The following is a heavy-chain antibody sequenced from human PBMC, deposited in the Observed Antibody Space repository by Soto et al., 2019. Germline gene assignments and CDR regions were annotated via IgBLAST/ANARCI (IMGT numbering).Heavy chain of an antibody. Sequence: ASGKVSCKSSGYSFTDYYMHWVRQAAGQGLELMGIINAGGGTTNYAQKFQGRVTMTRDTSTSAVYMELSSLRSDDTAVYYCSRVVSVVLNAPWSFDIWGQ. V-gene: IGHV1-46*03. CDR2: INAGGGTT. CDR3: SRVVSVVLNAPWSFDI. CDR1: GYSFTDYY. J-gene: IGHJ3*02. D-gene: IGHD2-21*01.